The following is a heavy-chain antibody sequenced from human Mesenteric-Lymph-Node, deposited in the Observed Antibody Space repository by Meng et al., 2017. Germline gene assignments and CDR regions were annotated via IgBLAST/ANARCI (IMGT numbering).Heavy chain of an antibody. CDR2: INAGNGNT. J-gene: IGHJ3*02. D-gene: IGHD1-26*01. CDR3: ARDQVDSGSYYSAFDI. V-gene: IGHV1-3*01. Sequence: ASVKVSCKASGYTFTSYAMHWVRQAPGQRLEWMGWINAGNGNTKYSQKFQGRVTITRDTSASTAYMELRSLRSEDTAVYYCARDQVDSGSYYSAFDIWGQGTMVTVSS. CDR1: GYTFTSYA.